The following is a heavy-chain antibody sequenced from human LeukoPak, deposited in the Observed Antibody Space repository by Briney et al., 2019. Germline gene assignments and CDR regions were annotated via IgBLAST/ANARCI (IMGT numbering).Heavy chain of an antibody. J-gene: IGHJ4*02. V-gene: IGHV4-59*01. CDR1: GGSISSYY. Sequence: PSETLSLTCTVSGGSISSYYWSWIRQPPGKGLEWIGYIYYSGSTNYNPSLKSRVTISVDTSKNQFSLKLSSVTAADTAVYYCARGGGYSYGFRYYFDPWGQGTLVTVSP. D-gene: IGHD5-18*01. CDR3: ARGGGYSYGFRYYFDP. CDR2: IYYSGST.